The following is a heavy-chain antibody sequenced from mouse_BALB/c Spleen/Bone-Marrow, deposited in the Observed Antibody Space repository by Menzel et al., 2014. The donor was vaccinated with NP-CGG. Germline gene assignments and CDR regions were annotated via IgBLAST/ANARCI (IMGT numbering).Heavy chain of an antibody. J-gene: IGHJ3*01. CDR1: GFTFSSFG. CDR2: ISSGSRTI. V-gene: IGHV5-17*02. D-gene: IGHD2-4*01. CDR3: ARNYDFWFGY. Sequence: EVKLVESGGGLVQPGGSRKLSCAASGFTFSSFGMHRVRQAPEKGLEWVAYISSGSRTIYYADTVKGRFTISRDNPKNTLFLQMTSLRSEDTAMYYCARNYDFWFGYWGQGTLVTVSA.